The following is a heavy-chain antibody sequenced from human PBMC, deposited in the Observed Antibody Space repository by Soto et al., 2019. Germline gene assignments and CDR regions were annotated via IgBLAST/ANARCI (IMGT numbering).Heavy chain of an antibody. CDR3: AREPGIAVAGTRYYYGMDV. CDR1: GGSISSGGYY. CDR2: IYYSGST. D-gene: IGHD6-19*01. Sequence: LSLTCTVSGGSISSGGYYWSWIRQHPGKGLEWIGYIYYSGSTYYNPSLKSRVTISVDTSKNQFSLKLSSVTAADTAVYYCAREPGIAVAGTRYYYGMDVWGQGTTVTVSS. J-gene: IGHJ6*02. V-gene: IGHV4-31*03.